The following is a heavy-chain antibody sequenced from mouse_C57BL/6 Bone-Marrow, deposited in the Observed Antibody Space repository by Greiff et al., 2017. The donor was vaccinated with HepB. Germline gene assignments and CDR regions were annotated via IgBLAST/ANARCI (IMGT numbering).Heavy chain of an antibody. Sequence: QVQLQQPGAELVRPGSSVKLSCKASGYTFTSYWMDWVKLRPGQGLEWIGNIYPSDSETHYNQKFKDKATLTADKSSSTAYMQLSSLTSEDAAVYYCARNGYYVEWYFDVWGTGTTVTVSS. J-gene: IGHJ1*03. V-gene: IGHV1-61*01. CDR3: ARNGYYVEWYFDV. CDR2: IYPSDSET. D-gene: IGHD2-3*01. CDR1: GYTFTSYW.